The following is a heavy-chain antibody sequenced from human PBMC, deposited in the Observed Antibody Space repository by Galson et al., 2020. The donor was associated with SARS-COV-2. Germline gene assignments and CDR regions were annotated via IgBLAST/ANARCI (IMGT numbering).Heavy chain of an antibody. CDR3: ARETLPYDSLGPRFDL. D-gene: IGHD3-22*01. J-gene: IGHJ2*01. CDR1: GFTFSRYA. Sequence: GGPLRSSCAASGFTFSRYAPHWVRQAPGKGLEWVAVISYDGSNKYYADSVKGRFTISRDNSKNTLYLQMKSLRAGDRAVYYCARETLPYDSLGPRFDLWGRGT. V-gene: IGHV3-30*16. CDR2: ISYDGSNK.